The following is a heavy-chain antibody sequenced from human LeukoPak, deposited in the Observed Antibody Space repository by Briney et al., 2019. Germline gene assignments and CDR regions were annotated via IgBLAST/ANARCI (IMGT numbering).Heavy chain of an antibody. V-gene: IGHV3-48*04. CDR1: GFNFNNYW. J-gene: IGHJ4*02. CDR3: AREGDSNGLLNPLDH. CDR2: ISSSGSTI. Sequence: GGSLRLSCAASGFNFNNYWMSWVRQAPGKGLEWVSYISSSGSTIYYADSVKGRFTISRDNAKNSLYLQMNSLRVEDTAVYYCAREGDSNGLLNPLDHWGQGTLVTVSS. D-gene: IGHD3-22*01.